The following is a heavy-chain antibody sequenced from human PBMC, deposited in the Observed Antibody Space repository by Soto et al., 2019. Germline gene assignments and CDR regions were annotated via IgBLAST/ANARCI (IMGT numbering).Heavy chain of an antibody. V-gene: IGHV4-59*01. CDR3: ASAPRPWSVPHQSYYYYYMDV. CDR1: GGSISSYY. Sequence: SETLSLTCTVSGGSISSYYWSWIRQPPGKGLEWIGYIYYSGSTNYNPSLKSRVTISVDTSKNQFSLKLSSVTAADTAVYYCASAPRPWSVPHQSYYYYYMDVWGKGTTVTVSS. D-gene: IGHD2-15*01. J-gene: IGHJ6*03. CDR2: IYYSGST.